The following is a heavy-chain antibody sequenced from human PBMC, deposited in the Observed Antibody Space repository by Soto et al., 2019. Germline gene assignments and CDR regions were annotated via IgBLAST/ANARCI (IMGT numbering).Heavy chain of an antibody. V-gene: IGHV1-18*01. CDR1: GYTFTSYG. D-gene: IGHD3-3*01. CDR2: ISAYNGNT. Sequence: ASVKVSCKASGYTFTSYGISWVQQAPGQGLEWMGWISAYNGNTNYAQKLQGRVTMTTDTSTSTAYMELRSLRSDDTAVYYCARDVTIFGVALNWFDPWGQGTLVTVSS. J-gene: IGHJ5*02. CDR3: ARDVTIFGVALNWFDP.